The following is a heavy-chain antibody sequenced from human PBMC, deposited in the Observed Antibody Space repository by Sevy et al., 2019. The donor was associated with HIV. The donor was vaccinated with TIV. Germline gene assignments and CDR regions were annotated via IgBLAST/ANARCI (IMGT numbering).Heavy chain of an antibody. V-gene: IGHV3-15*01. J-gene: IGHJ4*02. D-gene: IGHD2-15*01. CDR1: GFTFSDAW. CDR2: IKSKTDSATR. CDR3: TAGTGRSDFDY. Sequence: GGSLRLSCAASGFTFSDAWMSWVRQAPGKGLEWVGRIKSKTDSATRDFAAPVKGRFSISRDDSKNMVYLQMCSLKTEDIAVYFGTAGTGRSDFDYWGQGSLVTVSS.